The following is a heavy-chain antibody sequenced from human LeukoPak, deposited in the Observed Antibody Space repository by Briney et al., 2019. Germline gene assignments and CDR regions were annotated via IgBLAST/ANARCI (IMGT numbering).Heavy chain of an antibody. V-gene: IGHV4-30-2*01. D-gene: IGHD3-9*01. CDR3: AGQPDYDILTGYSD. J-gene: IGHJ4*02. Sequence: SQTLSLTCAVSGGSISSGGYSWGWIRQPPGKGLEWIGYIYHSGSTYYNPSLKSRVTISVDRSKNQFSLKLSSVTAADTAVYYCAGQPDYDILTGYSDWGQGTLVTVSS. CDR2: IYHSGST. CDR1: GGSISSGGYS.